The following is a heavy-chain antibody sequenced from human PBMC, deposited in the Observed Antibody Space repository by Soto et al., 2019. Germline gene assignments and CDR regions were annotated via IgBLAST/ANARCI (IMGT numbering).Heavy chain of an antibody. CDR1: GAPIITSYY. D-gene: IGHD2-21*01. J-gene: IGHJ6*02. V-gene: IGHV4-39*01. CDR3: ARHDWARFYGMDV. Sequence: PSETLSLTCSVSGAPIITSYYWAWIRQPPGKGLEWIGSIYYSGGTYYNPSLKSRVTIFVDTSKSQFSLMLASVTAADTAVYYCARHDWARFYGMDVWGQGATVTVSS. CDR2: IYYSGGT.